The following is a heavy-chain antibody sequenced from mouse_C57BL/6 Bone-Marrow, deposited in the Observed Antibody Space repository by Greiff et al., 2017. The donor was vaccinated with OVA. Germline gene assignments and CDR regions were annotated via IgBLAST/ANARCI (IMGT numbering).Heavy chain of an antibody. D-gene: IGHD2-4*01. V-gene: IGHV1-81*01. Sequence: QVQLQQSGAELARPGASVKLSCKASGYTFTSYGISWVKQRTGQGLEWLGEIYPRSGNTYYNEKFKGKATLTADKYSSTAYMGLCCLTSEDSAVYFCARGDYDYYPAWFAYWGQGTLVTVSA. CDR3: ARGDYDYYPAWFAY. CDR2: IYPRSGNT. CDR1: GYTFTSYG. J-gene: IGHJ3*01.